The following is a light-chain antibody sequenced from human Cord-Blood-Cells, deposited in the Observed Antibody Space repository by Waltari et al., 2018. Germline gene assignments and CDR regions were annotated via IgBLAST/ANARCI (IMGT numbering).Light chain of an antibody. V-gene: IGLV3-21*03. J-gene: IGLJ3*02. CDR2: DDS. CDR3: QVWDSSSDQHWV. Sequence: SYVLTQPPSVSVAPGKTARITCGGNNIGSNSGQWYQQKPGQAPVLVVYDDSDRPSGIPERFSGSNSGNTATLTISRVEAGDEADYYCQVWDSSSDQHWVFGGGTKLTVL. CDR1: NIGSNS.